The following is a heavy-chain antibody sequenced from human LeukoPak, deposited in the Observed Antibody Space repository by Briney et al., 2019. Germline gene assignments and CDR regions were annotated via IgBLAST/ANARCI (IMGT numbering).Heavy chain of an antibody. J-gene: IGHJ4*02. D-gene: IGHD6-13*01. Sequence: PGGSLRLSCAASGFTFSSYWMHWVRQAPGKGLVWVSRINSDGSSTSYADSVKGRFTISRDNAKNTLYLQMNSLRAEDTAVYYCAREIPGSIAAAEYFDYWGQGTLVTVSS. V-gene: IGHV3-74*01. CDR2: INSDGSST. CDR3: AREIPGSIAAAEYFDY. CDR1: GFTFSSYW.